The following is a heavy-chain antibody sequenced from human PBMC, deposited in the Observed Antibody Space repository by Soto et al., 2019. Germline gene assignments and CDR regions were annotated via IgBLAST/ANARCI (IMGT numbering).Heavy chain of an antibody. D-gene: IGHD4-17*01. CDR1: GYIFNSFG. V-gene: IGHV1-18*01. CDR2: ISAYTGNT. J-gene: IGHJ4*02. Sequence: QVQLVQSGGEVKKPGASVKVSCKASGYIFNSFGISWVRQAPGQGLEWMGWISAYTGNTKYAQNFQGXVTXTXATSTSTAYMELRSLRSDDTAVYYCARRWTTGEIDYWGQGTLVTVSS. CDR3: ARRWTTGEIDY.